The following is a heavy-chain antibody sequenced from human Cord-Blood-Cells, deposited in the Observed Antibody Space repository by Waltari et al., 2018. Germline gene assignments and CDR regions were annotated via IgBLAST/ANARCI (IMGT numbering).Heavy chain of an antibody. V-gene: IGHV3-74*01. CDR2: INSDGSST. CDR3: ARDHVGATNDY. J-gene: IGHJ4*02. Sequence: EVQLVESGGGLVQPGGSLRLSCAASGFTFSSYWMHWVRQAPGKGLVWVSGINSDGSSTSYADSVKGRFTISRDNAKNTLYLQRNSLRAEDTAVYYCARDHVGATNDYWGQGTLVTVSS. D-gene: IGHD1-26*01. CDR1: GFTFSSYW.